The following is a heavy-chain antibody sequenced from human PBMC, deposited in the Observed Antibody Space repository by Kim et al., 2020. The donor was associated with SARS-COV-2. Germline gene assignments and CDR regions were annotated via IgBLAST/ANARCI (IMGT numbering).Heavy chain of an antibody. CDR2: IYYSGST. V-gene: IGHV4-59*01. J-gene: IGHJ3*02. Sequence: SETLSLTCTVSGGSISSYYWSWIRQPPGKGLEWIGYIYYSGSTNYNPSLKSRVTISVDTSKNQFSLKLSSVTAADTAVYYCARVYSSSWYGWGDHDAFDIWGQGTMVTVSS. D-gene: IGHD6-13*01. CDR1: GGSISSYY. CDR3: ARVYSSSWYGWGDHDAFDI.